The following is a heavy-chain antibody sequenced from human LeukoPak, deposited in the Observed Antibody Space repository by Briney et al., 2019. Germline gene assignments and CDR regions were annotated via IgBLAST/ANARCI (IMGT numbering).Heavy chain of an antibody. Sequence: GGSLRLSCAASGFTFTNAWMSWVRQAPGKGLEWVGRIKSKTDGGTTDYAAPVKGRFTISRDDSKNTLYLQMNSLKTEDTAVYYCTTRGGSFSIFDYWGQGTLVTISS. V-gene: IGHV3-15*01. CDR3: TTRGGSFSIFDY. CDR1: GFTFTNAW. J-gene: IGHJ4*02. D-gene: IGHD1-26*01. CDR2: IKSKTDGGTT.